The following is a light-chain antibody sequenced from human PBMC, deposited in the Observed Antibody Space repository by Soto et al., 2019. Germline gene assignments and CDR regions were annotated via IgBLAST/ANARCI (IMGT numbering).Light chain of an antibody. CDR2: GAS. Sequence: IVMPQSTATLSVSPRERATLSCRAIQSVSSSYLAGYQQKPGQAPRLLIYGASSRATGIPDRFSGSGSGTDFTLTSSRLEPEDFAVYYCHQYGSSPPLTFGGGTKVDIK. J-gene: IGKJ4*01. V-gene: IGKV3-20*01. CDR3: HQYGSSPPLT. CDR1: QSVSSSY.